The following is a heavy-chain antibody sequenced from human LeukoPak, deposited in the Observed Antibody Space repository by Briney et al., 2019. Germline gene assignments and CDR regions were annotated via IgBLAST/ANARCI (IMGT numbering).Heavy chain of an antibody. CDR3: ARGGRYYYGSGRLDY. V-gene: IGHV3-48*03. D-gene: IGHD3-10*01. Sequence: GGSLRLSCAASGFTFSSYEMNWVRQAPGKGLEWVSYISSSGSTIYYADSVKSRFTISRDNAKNSLYLQMNSLRAEDTAVYYCARGGRYYYGSGRLDYWGQGTLVTVSS. CDR2: ISSSGSTI. CDR1: GFTFSSYE. J-gene: IGHJ4*02.